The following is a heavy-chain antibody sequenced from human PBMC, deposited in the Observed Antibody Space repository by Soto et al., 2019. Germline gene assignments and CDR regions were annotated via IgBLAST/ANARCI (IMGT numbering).Heavy chain of an antibody. CDR3: AASEYSSSPHPYYYGMDV. CDR1: GFTFTSSA. D-gene: IGHD6-6*01. CDR2: IVVGSGNT. J-gene: IGHJ6*02. Sequence: AASVKVSCKASGFTFTSSAVQWVRQARGQRLEWIGWIVVGSGNTNYAQKFQERVTITRDMSTSTAYMELSSLRSEDTAVYYCAASEYSSSPHPYYYGMDVWGQGTTVTVPS. V-gene: IGHV1-58*01.